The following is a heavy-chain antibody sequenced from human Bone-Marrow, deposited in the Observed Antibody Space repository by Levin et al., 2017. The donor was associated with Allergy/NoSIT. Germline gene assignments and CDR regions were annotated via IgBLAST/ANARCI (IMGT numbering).Heavy chain of an antibody. Sequence: CTFSGFSLRSSGMGVGWIRQPPGKALEWLALIYWDDDKRYNPSLKSRITITKDTSKNQVVLTMTNMNPVDTATYYCAHRPPGGYNWNNNWFDPWGQGTLVIVSS. CDR1: GFSLRSSGMG. CDR2: IYWDDDK. J-gene: IGHJ5*02. CDR3: AHRPPGGYNWNNNWFDP. D-gene: IGHD1/OR15-1a*01. V-gene: IGHV2-5*02.